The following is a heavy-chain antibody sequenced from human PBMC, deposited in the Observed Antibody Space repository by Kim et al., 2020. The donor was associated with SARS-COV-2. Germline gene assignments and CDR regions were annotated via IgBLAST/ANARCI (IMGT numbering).Heavy chain of an antibody. CDR1: GGSISSSSYY. CDR3: ARVSILYGDYDYYFDY. V-gene: IGHV4-39*07. Sequence: SETLSLTCTVSGGSISSSSYYWGWIRQPPGKGLEWIGSIYYSGSTYYNPSLKSRVTISVDTSKNQFSLKLSSVTAADXAXYYCARVSILYGDYDYYFDYWXXGTLXTVSS. D-gene: IGHD4-17*01. CDR2: IYYSGST. J-gene: IGHJ4*02.